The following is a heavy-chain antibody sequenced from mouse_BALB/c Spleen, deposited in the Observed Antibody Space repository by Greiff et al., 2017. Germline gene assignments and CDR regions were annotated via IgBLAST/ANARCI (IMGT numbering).Heavy chain of an antibody. CDR2: ISSGGSYT. CDR3: ARHYGSSYGYFDV. Sequence: EVQRVESGGDLVKPGGSLKLSCAASGFTFSSYGMSWVRQTPDKRLEWVATISSGGSYTYYPDSVKGRFTISRDNAKNTLYLQMSSLKSEDTAMYYCARHYGSSYGYFDVWGAGTTVTVSS. J-gene: IGHJ1*01. D-gene: IGHD1-1*01. CDR1: GFTFSSYG. V-gene: IGHV5-6*01.